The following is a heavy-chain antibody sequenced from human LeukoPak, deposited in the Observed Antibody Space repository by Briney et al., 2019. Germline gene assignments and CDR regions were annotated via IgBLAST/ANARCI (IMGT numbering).Heavy chain of an antibody. CDR1: GFTFRCYA. CDR2: ISDSGGSA. D-gene: IGHD2-2*01. V-gene: IGHV3-23*01. Sequence: GESLILSCAASGFTFRCYAMNWVRQAPGKGLQWVSVISDSGGSAHYADSVQGRFTISRDNSKNTLYIQMNSLRAEDTAIYYCAKGTTSSPTCPIDYWGPGTLVTVSS. J-gene: IGHJ4*02. CDR3: AKGTTSSPTCPIDY.